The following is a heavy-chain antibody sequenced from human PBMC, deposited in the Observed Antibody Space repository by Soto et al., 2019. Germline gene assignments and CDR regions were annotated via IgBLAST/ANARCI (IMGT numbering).Heavy chain of an antibody. D-gene: IGHD2-2*01. CDR2: ISSDGSNQ. Sequence: VQLVESGGGVVQPGRSLRLSCEASGFTFRDFAVHWIRQAPGRGLEWVTLISSDGSNQYFADSVKGRFTISRDNSKNTLSLHMNSLTSEDTAVYFCARQAMAAPKYHYRFLDVWGRGTMVTVSS. J-gene: IGHJ6*02. CDR3: ARQAMAAPKYHYRFLDV. V-gene: IGHV3-30*04. CDR1: GFTFRDFA.